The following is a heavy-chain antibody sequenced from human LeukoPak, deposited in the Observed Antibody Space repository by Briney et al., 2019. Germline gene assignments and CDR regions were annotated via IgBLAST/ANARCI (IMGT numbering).Heavy chain of an antibody. V-gene: IGHV4-4*07. CDR1: GGSISSYY. CDR2: IYTSGST. D-gene: IGHD2-8*02. J-gene: IGHJ4*02. CDR3: ARDPFTSSSGLFDY. Sequence: SETLSLTCTVSGGSISSYYWSGIRQPAGKGLEWIGRIYTSGSTNYNPSLKSRVTMSVDTSKNQFSLKLSSVTAADTAVYYCARDPFTSSSGLFDYWGQGTLVTVSS.